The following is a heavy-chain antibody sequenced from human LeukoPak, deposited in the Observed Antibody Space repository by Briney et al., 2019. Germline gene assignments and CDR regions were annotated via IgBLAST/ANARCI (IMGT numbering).Heavy chain of an antibody. CDR2: INPNSGRA. CDR1: GYTFTNYN. Sequence: ASVKVSCKASGYTFTNYNIDWVRQATGQGLEWVGWINPNSGRAGCVQKFQGRVNITRDTSISTAYMELSSLRSEDTAVYYCVRGYCSGGSCLFDYWGQGTLVTVSS. V-gene: IGHV1-8*01. D-gene: IGHD2-15*01. J-gene: IGHJ4*02. CDR3: VRGYCSGGSCLFDY.